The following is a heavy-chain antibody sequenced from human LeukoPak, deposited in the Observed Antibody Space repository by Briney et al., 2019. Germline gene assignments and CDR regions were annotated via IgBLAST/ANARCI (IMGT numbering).Heavy chain of an antibody. CDR1: GGTLSSYA. CDR3: ARWTPMRDGMDV. CDR2: IIPIYNTA. Sequence: SVKVSCKASGGTLSSYAITWVRQAPGQGLEWMGGIIPIYNTANYAQKFQGRVTITTDESTRTAYMELRSLRSDDTAVYYCARWTPMRDGMDVWGQGTTVTVSS. J-gene: IGHJ6*02. D-gene: IGHD3/OR15-3a*01. V-gene: IGHV1-69*05.